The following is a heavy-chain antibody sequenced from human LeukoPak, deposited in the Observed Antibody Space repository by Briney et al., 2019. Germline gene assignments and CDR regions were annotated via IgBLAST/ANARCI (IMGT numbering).Heavy chain of an antibody. V-gene: IGHV4-4*02. CDR1: GGTISSSNW. J-gene: IGHJ3*02. Sequence: SETLSLTCAVSGGTISSSNWWSWVRQPPGKGLEWIGEIYHSGSTNYNPSLKSRVTISVDKSKNQFSLKLSSVTAADTAVYYCARHESPFLGDAFDIWGQGTLVTVSS. D-gene: IGHD3-3*02. CDR2: IYHSGST. CDR3: ARHESPFLGDAFDI.